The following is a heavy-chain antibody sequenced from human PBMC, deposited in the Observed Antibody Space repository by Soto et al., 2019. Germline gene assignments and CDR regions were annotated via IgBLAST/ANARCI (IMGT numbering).Heavy chain of an antibody. D-gene: IGHD4-17*01. CDR2: IYPTGSR. J-gene: IGHJ5*02. CDR1: GGSISSSNW. CDR3: AGKDYGDNGWFDP. Sequence: QLQLQESGPGLVKPSETLSLTCVVSGGSISSSNWWSWVRQPPGRGLEWIGEIYPTGSRNYNSSLKSRVSISVDKSKHQFSLKLSSMTAADTAVYYCAGKDYGDNGWFDPWGQGTLVTVSS. V-gene: IGHV4-4*02.